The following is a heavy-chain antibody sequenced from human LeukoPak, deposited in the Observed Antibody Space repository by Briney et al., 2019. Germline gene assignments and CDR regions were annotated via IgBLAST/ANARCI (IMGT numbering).Heavy chain of an antibody. D-gene: IGHD3-10*01. J-gene: IGHJ4*02. CDR2: SYTSGST. CDR3: AREMVMVRGVEPFDY. CDR1: GVSISSGSYY. V-gene: IGHV4-61*02. Sequence: PSQTLSLTCTVSGVSISSGSYYWSWIRQPAGKGLEWIGRSYTSGSTNYNPSLKSRVTISVDASKNQFSLKLSSVTAADTAVYYCAREMVMVRGVEPFDYWGQGTLVTVSS.